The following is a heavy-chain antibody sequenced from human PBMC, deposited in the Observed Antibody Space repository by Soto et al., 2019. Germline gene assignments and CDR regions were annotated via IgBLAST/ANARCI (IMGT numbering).Heavy chain of an antibody. V-gene: IGHV3-11*01. CDR3: ARGPPFDYCSSSSCSAYYFDY. J-gene: IGHJ4*02. Sequence: QVQLVESGGGLVKPGGSLRLSCAASGFTFSDYYMSWIRQAPGKGLEWVSYISSSGSTIYYADSVKGRFTISRDNAKNTLYLQMNSLRAEDTAVYYCARGPPFDYCSSSSCSAYYFDYWGQGTLVTVSS. D-gene: IGHD2-15*01. CDR2: ISSSGSTI. CDR1: GFTFSDYY.